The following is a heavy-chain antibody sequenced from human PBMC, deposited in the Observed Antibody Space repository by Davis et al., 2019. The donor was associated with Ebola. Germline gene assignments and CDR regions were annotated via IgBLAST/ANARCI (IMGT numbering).Heavy chain of an antibody. CDR1: GFTFRSYS. Sequence: GESLKISCPASGFTFRSYSMNCVRQAPVNVLEWVSSISSSSSYIYYADSVKGRFTISRDNAKNSLYLQMNSLGAEDTAVYYCARDNTWLVQGMSGGGENYGMDVWGQGTTVTVS. CDR2: ISSSSSYI. D-gene: IGHD6-19*01. CDR3: ARDNTWLVQGMSGGGENYGMDV. V-gene: IGHV3-21*01. J-gene: IGHJ6*02.